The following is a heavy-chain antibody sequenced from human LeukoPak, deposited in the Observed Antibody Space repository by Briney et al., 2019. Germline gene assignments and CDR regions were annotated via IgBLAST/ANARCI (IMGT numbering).Heavy chain of an antibody. CDR3: ASEGYSGSLDY. V-gene: IGHV3-48*03. Sequence: AGGSLRLSCAACGFTFSSYELKWVRQAPGKGLECVSYISSSGSAIHYADSVKGRFTISRDSAKNSLFLQMNSLSAEDTAVYYCASEGYSGSLDYWGQGTLVTVSS. CDR2: ISSSGSAI. J-gene: IGHJ4*02. CDR1: GFTFSSYE. D-gene: IGHD1-26*01.